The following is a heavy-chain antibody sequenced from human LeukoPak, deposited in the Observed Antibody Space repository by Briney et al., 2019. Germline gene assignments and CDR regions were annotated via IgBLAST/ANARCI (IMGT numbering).Heavy chain of an antibody. D-gene: IGHD3-10*01. CDR2: ISSSSSYI. J-gene: IGHJ4*02. CDR3: VPITMVRGVIPAAYFDY. Sequence: PGGSLRLSCAASGFNFSSYSMNWVRQAPGKGLEWVSSISSSSSYIYYADSVKGRFTISRDNAKNSLYLQMNSLRAEDTAVYYCVPITMVRGVIPAAYFDYWGQGTLVTVSS. CDR1: GFNFSSYS. V-gene: IGHV3-21*01.